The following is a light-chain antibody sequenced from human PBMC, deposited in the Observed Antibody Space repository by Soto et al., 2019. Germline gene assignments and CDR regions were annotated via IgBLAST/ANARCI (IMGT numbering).Light chain of an antibody. J-gene: IGKJ1*01. CDR3: QQSYSTLRT. CDR1: QSISSY. CDR2: AAS. V-gene: IGKV1-39*01. Sequence: DIQMTQSPSSLSASVGDRVTITCRASQSISSYLNWYQQKPGKAHKLLIYAASSLQSGVPSRFSGSGAGKDFTLPISSLQPEDFATYYCQQSYSTLRTFGQGNKVEIK.